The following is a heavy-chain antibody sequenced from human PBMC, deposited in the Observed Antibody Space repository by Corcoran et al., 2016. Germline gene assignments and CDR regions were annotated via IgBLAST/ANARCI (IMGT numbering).Heavy chain of an antibody. D-gene: IGHD6-6*01. CDR3: ARVPGIGARLADY. V-gene: IGHV3-7*03. J-gene: IGHJ4*02. Sequence: EVQLVESGGGLVQPGGSLRLSCAASGFTLSNYWMTWVRQAPGKGLEGVANIKQDGSEKYYVDSVKGRFTVSRDNTKNSLYLQMNSLRAEDTAVYYCARVPGIGARLADYWGQGTLFTVSS. CDR1: GFTLSNYW. CDR2: IKQDGSEK.